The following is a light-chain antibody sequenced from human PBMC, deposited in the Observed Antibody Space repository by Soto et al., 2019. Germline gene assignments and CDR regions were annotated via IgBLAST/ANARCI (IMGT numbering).Light chain of an antibody. Sequence: DIQMTQSPSSLSASVEDRVIITCRASQSISNHLNWYQQKPGKAPKLLIFAASSLQSGVPSRFSGSRSGPDLTLTISSLQPEDFATYYCQQSHSSPPTFGQGTKVEIK. CDR3: QQSHSSPPT. CDR2: AAS. V-gene: IGKV1-39*01. J-gene: IGKJ1*01. CDR1: QSISNH.